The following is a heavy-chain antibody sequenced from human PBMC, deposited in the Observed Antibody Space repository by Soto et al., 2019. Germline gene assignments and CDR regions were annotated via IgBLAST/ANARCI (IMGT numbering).Heavy chain of an antibody. Sequence: RGESLKISCKGSGYSFTSYWISWVRQMPGKGLEWMGRIDPSDSYANYSPSFQGHVTISADKSISTAYLQWSSLKASDTAMYYCARQAAAGLGAIDYWGQGTLVTVSS. V-gene: IGHV5-10-1*01. J-gene: IGHJ4*02. CDR3: ARQAAAGLGAIDY. CDR1: GYSFTSYW. D-gene: IGHD6-13*01. CDR2: IDPSDSYA.